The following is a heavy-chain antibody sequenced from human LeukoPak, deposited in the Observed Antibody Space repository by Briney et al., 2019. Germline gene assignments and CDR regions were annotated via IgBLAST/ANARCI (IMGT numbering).Heavy chain of an antibody. Sequence: GASVKVSCKASGYTFTSYGISWVRQAPGQGLEWMGWISAYNGNTNYAQKLQGRVTMTTDTSTSTAYMELRSLRSDDTAVYYCTRAPHYYDSSGYSPYDYWGQGTLVTASS. V-gene: IGHV1-18*01. CDR1: GYTFTSYG. D-gene: IGHD3-22*01. CDR2: ISAYNGNT. J-gene: IGHJ4*02. CDR3: TRAPHYYDSSGYSPYDY.